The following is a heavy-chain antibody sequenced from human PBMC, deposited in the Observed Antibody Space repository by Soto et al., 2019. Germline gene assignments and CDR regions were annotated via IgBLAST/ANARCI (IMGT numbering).Heavy chain of an antibody. Sequence: QVQLVQSGAEVKKPGASVKVSCKASGYTFTSYGISWVRQAPGQGLEWMGWISAYNGNTNYAQKLQGRVTMTTDTSTSTAYMELRSLRSDDTDVYYCARYGYYGSGSYYNDAFDIWGQGTMVTVSS. CDR2: ISAYNGNT. CDR3: ARYGYYGSGSYYNDAFDI. D-gene: IGHD3-10*01. J-gene: IGHJ3*02. CDR1: GYTFTSYG. V-gene: IGHV1-18*01.